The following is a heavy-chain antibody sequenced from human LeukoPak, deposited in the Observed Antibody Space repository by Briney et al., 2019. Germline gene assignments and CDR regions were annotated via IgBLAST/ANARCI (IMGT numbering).Heavy chain of an antibody. V-gene: IGHV4-59*01. D-gene: IGHD3-9*01. CDR2: IYYSGST. Sequence: SETLSLTCTVSGGSISSYYWSWIRQPPGKGLKWIGYIYYSGSTSYSPSLRSRVTISVDTSKNQFYLKLSSVTAADTAVYYCARGTDWFSLDDYWGQGTLVTVSS. J-gene: IGHJ4*02. CDR1: GGSISSYY. CDR3: ARGTDWFSLDDY.